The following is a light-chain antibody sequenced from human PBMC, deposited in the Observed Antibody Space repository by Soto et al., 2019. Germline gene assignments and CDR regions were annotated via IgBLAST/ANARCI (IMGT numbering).Light chain of an antibody. V-gene: IGKV2-28*01. CDR1: QNLLHSNGYNY. J-gene: IGKJ4*01. Sequence: DVVLTQSPLSLPATLGQPASISCRSSQNLLHSNGYNYLNWYLQKPGQSPQLLIYLGSNRASGVPDRFSGSGSGTDFTLTINRVEAEDVGLYFCAQGLATPFTFGGGTKVEIK. CDR2: LGS. CDR3: AQGLATPFT.